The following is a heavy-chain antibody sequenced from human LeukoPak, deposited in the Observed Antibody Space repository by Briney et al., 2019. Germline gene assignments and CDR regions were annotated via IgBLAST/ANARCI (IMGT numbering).Heavy chain of an antibody. CDR3: ATDLHYFGSGSHIGAY. J-gene: IGHJ4*02. Sequence: VKVSCKVSGYTLTELPMHWVRLAPGKGLEWVGGFDPEDAETIYAQKFQGRVTMTEDTSTDTAYMELSSLRSEDTAVYYCATDLHYFGSGSHIGAYWGQGTLVTVSS. CDR1: GYTLTELP. V-gene: IGHV1-24*01. D-gene: IGHD3-10*01. CDR2: FDPEDAET.